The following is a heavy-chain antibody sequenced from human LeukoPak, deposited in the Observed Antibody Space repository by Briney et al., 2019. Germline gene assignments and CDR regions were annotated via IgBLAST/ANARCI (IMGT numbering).Heavy chain of an antibody. J-gene: IGHJ5*02. CDR1: GASIFGQY. Sequence: SETLSLTCTVSGASIFGQYWSWIRRPPGKGLEWIGYIYCSGSTSCGSTSYNPSLKSRVTISVDKNQLSLRLASVTAADTAVYYCARDLISEYSRSHSHFDPWGQGTLVTVSS. V-gene: IGHV4-4*08. D-gene: IGHD5-12*01. CDR3: ARDLISEYSRSHSHFDP. CDR2: IYCSGSTSCGST.